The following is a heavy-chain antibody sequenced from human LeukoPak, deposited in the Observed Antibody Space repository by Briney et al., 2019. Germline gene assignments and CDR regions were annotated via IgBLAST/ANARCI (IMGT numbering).Heavy chain of an antibody. D-gene: IGHD2/OR15-2a*01. J-gene: IGHJ4*02. CDR3: AGHHPRNTVDF. Sequence: PSETLSLTCAVYGGSFSGYYWSWIRQPPGKGLEWIGEINHSGSTNYNPPLKSRVTISVDTSKNQFSLKLSSVTAADTAVYYCAGHHPRNTVDFWGQGTLVTVSS. CDR1: GGSFSGYY. V-gene: IGHV4-34*01. CDR2: INHSGST.